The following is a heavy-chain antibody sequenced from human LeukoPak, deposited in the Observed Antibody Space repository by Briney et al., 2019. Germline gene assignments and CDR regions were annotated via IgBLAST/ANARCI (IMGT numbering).Heavy chain of an antibody. CDR3: AKGRIAAAGTSDY. CDR2: ISGSGGST. J-gene: IGHJ4*02. D-gene: IGHD6-13*01. V-gene: IGHV3-23*01. CDR1: GFAFSRHW. Sequence: PGGSLRLSCVASGFAFSRHWMSWVRQAPGKGLEWVSAISGSGGSTYYADSVKGRFTISRDNSKNTLYLQMNSLRAEDTAVYYCAKGRIAAAGTSDYWGQGTLVTVSS.